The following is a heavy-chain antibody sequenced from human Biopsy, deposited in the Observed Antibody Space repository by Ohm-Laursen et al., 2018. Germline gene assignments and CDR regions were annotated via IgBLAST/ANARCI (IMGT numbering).Heavy chain of an antibody. D-gene: IGHD4-23*01. CDR1: GGSFTGHY. V-gene: IGHV4-59*11. CDR3: ARGSNDFGGLYFPR. Sequence: TLSLTCTVSGGSFTGHYWSWIRQPPGKGLEWIGHISYTGYTSYNASLKSPITISVDTSRNHFFLRLSSLTAADTAVYYCARGSNDFGGLYFPRWGQGTLLTVSS. J-gene: IGHJ4*02. CDR2: ISYTGYT.